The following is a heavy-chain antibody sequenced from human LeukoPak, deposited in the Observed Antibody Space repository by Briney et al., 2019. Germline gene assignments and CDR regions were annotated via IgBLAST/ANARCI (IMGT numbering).Heavy chain of an antibody. V-gene: IGHV3-23*01. CDR1: GFTFSSYG. D-gene: IGHD6-19*01. CDR2: ISGSGGST. Sequence: GGSLRLSCAASGFTFSSYGMGWVRQAPGKGLEWVSAISGSGGSTYYADSVKGRFTISRDNSKNTLYLQMSSLRAEDTAVYYCAKEAGPRYSSGWYSRILDYWGQGTLVTVSS. J-gene: IGHJ4*02. CDR3: AKEAGPRYSSGWYSRILDY.